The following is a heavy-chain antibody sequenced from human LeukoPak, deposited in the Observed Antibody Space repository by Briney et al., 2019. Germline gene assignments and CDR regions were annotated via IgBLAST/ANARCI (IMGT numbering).Heavy chain of an antibody. CDR3: ARDRTGDNWFDP. Sequence: PSETLSLTCTVSGDSISSYYWSWIRQPPGKGLEWIGYIYYSGSTNYNPSLKSRVNMSVDTSKNQFSLKLSSVTAADTAVYYCARDRTGDNWFDPWGQGTLVTVSS. D-gene: IGHD3/OR15-3a*01. CDR1: GDSISSYY. J-gene: IGHJ5*02. V-gene: IGHV4-59*01. CDR2: IYYSGST.